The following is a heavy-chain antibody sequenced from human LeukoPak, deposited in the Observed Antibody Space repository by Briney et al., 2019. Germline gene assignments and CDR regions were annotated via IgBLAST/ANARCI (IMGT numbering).Heavy chain of an antibody. V-gene: IGHV3-30*04. CDR2: ISYDGSNK. Sequence: GGSLRLSCAASGFTFSSYAMHWVRQAPGKGLEWVAVISYDGSNKYYADSVKGRFTISRDNSKNTLYLQMNSLRAEDTAVYYCVTGRSGIYCGGDCYPGDYWGQGTLVTVSS. D-gene: IGHD2-21*02. J-gene: IGHJ4*02. CDR3: VTGRSGIYCGGDCYPGDY. CDR1: GFTFSSYA.